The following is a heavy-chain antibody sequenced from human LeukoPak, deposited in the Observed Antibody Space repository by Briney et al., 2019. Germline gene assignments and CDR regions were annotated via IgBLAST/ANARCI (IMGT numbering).Heavy chain of an antibody. CDR1: GFTFSSYW. CDR3: ARDQRYCSSSSCPWEPFDY. J-gene: IGHJ4*02. Sequence: GGSLRLSCAASGFTFSSYWMSWVRQAPGKGLEWVANIKQDGSEKYYVDSVKGRFTISRDNTKNSLYLQMNSLRAEDTAVYYCARDQRYCSSSSCPWEPFDYWGQGTLVTVSS. CDR2: IKQDGSEK. V-gene: IGHV3-7*05. D-gene: IGHD2-2*01.